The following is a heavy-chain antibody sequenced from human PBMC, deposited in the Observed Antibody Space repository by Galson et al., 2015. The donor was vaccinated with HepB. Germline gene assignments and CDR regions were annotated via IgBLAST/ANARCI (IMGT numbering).Heavy chain of an antibody. V-gene: IGHV1-3*04. CDR2: INIGNGYT. CDR1: GHTLKTYA. CDR3: ATRGAYQLPDDAFDI. J-gene: IGHJ3*02. D-gene: IGHD2-2*01. Sequence: SVKVSCKASGHTLKTYAMHWVRQAPGQGLEWMGRINIGNGYTEYSQRLQGRVTITTDTSAATVYMELRSLRSEDTAVYYCATRGAYQLPDDAFDIWGQGTMVTVSS.